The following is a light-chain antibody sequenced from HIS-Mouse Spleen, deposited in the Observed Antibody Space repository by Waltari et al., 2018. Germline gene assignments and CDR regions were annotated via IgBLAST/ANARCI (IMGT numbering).Light chain of an antibody. Sequence: QSALTQPASVSGSPGQSITISCTGTSSDVGGYNYVSWYQQHPGKAPKLMIYEVSNRPSGGSNRFSGSKSGNTASLTISGLQAEDEADYYCSSYTSSSTLNYVFGTGTKVTVL. V-gene: IGLV2-14*01. CDR2: EVS. J-gene: IGLJ1*01. CDR1: SSDVGGYNY. CDR3: SSYTSSSTLNYV.